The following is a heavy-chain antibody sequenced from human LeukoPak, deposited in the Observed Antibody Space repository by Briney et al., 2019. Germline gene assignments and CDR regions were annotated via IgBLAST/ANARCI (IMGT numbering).Heavy chain of an antibody. CDR2: ISYDGSNK. CDR1: GFTFSSYG. Sequence: GGSLRLSCAASGFTFSSYGMHWVRQAPGKGLEWVAVISYDGSNKYYADSVKGRFTISRDNSKNTLYLQMNSLRAEDTAVYYCAKDLARGRYYYYGMDVWGQGTTVTVSS. V-gene: IGHV3-30*18. J-gene: IGHJ6*02. D-gene: IGHD5-12*01. CDR3: AKDLARGRYYYYGMDV.